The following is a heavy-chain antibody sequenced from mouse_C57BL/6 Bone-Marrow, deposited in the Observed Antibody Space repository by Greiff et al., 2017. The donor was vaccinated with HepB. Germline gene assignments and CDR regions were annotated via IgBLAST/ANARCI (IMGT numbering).Heavy chain of an antibody. CDR2: IDPENGDT. J-gene: IGHJ1*03. V-gene: IGHV14-4*01. CDR3: TIYYYGSSYVYWYFDV. Sequence: VQLQQSGAELVRPGASVKLSCTASGFNIKDDYMHWVKQRPEQGLEWIGWIDPENGDTEYASKFQGKATITADTSSNTAYLQLSSLTSEDTAVYYCTIYYYGSSYVYWYFDVWGTGTTVTVSS. D-gene: IGHD1-1*01. CDR1: GFNIKDDY.